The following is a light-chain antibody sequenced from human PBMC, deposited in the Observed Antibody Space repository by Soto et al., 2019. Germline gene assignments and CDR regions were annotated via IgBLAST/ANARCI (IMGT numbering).Light chain of an antibody. Sequence: AIRMTQSPSSFSASTGDRVTITCRASQGISSYLAWYQQKPGKAPKLLIYAASTLQSGVPSRFSGRGSGTDFTLTISCLQSEDCATYYCRQYYSYPLTFGGGTKVEIK. CDR2: AAS. CDR1: QGISSY. J-gene: IGKJ4*01. V-gene: IGKV1-8*01. CDR3: RQYYSYPLT.